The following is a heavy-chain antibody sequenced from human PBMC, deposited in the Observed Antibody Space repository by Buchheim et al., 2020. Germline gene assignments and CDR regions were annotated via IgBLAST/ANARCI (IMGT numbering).Heavy chain of an antibody. CDR2: IYSGGST. CDR1: GFTVSSNY. D-gene: IGHD3-3*01. V-gene: IGHV3-66*02. J-gene: IGHJ6*02. Sequence: EVQLVESGGGLVQPGGSLRLSCAASGFTVSSNYMSWVRQAPGKGLEWVSVIYSGGSTYYADSVKGRFTISRDNSKNTLYLQMNSLRAEDTAVYYCARDTYYDFWSGYYGVSGSYYTSYYGMDVWGQGTT. CDR3: ARDTYYDFWSGYYGVSGSYYTSYYGMDV.